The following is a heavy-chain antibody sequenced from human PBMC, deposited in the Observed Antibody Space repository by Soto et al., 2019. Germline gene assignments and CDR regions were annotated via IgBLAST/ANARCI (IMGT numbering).Heavy chain of an antibody. D-gene: IGHD3-22*01. J-gene: IGHJ6*02. CDR3: ARGGNSYYYDSSGPNYYGMDV. V-gene: IGHV1-2*04. CDR1: GYTFTGYY. CDR2: INPNSGGT. Sequence: ASVKVSCKASGYTFTGYYMHWVRQAPGQGLEWMGWINPNSGGTNYAQKFQGWVTMTRDTSISTAYMELSRLRSDDTAVYYCARGGNSYYYDSSGPNYYGMDVWGQGTTVTVSS.